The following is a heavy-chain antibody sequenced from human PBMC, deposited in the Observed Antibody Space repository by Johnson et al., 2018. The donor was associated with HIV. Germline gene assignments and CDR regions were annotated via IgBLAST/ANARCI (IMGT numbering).Heavy chain of an antibody. D-gene: IGHD4-17*01. V-gene: IGHV3-9*01. Sequence: VHLVESGGGLVQPGRSLRLSCAASGFTFDDYAMHWVRQAPGKGLEWVSGISWNSGSIGYADSVKGRFTISRDNAKNSLYLQMNSLRAEDTAVYYCAKDQYRKLTTVAGIWGQGTMVTVSS. CDR2: ISWNSGSI. CDR1: GFTFDDYA. CDR3: AKDQYRKLTTVAGI. J-gene: IGHJ3*02.